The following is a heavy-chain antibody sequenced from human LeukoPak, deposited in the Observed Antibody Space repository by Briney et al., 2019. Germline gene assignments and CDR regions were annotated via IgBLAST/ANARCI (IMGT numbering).Heavy chain of an antibody. CDR1: GFTFSSYA. V-gene: IGHV3-30-3*01. CDR3: ARDPGYSYGLPSY. Sequence: GRSLRLSCAASGFTFSSYAMHWVRQAPGKGLEWVAVISYDGSNKYYADSVKGRLTISRDNSKNTLYLQMNSLRAEDTAVYYCARDPGYSYGLPSYWGQGTLVTVSS. D-gene: IGHD5-18*01. CDR2: ISYDGSNK. J-gene: IGHJ4*02.